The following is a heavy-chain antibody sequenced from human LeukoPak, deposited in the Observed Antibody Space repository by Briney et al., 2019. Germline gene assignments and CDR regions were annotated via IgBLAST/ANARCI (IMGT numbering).Heavy chain of an antibody. V-gene: IGHV1-69*06. Sequence: GASVKVSCKASGGTFSSYAISWVRQAPGQGLEWMGGIIPIFGTANYAQKFQGRVTITADKSTSTAYMELSSLRSDDTAVYYCARVSGITMIVVSYYYYYYMDVWGKGTTVTISS. CDR1: GGTFSSYA. CDR2: IIPIFGTA. CDR3: ARVSGITMIVVSYYYYYYMDV. D-gene: IGHD3-22*01. J-gene: IGHJ6*03.